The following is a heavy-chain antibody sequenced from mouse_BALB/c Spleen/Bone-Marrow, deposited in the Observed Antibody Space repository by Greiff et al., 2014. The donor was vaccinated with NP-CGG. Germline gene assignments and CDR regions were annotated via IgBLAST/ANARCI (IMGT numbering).Heavy chain of an antibody. J-gene: IGHJ3*01. V-gene: IGHV1S56*01. CDR1: GYTFTSYY. Sequence: QVQLQQSGPELVKPGASVRISCKASGYTFTSYYIHWVKQRPGQGLEWIGWIYPGNVNTKYNEKFKGKATLTADKSSSTAYMQLSSLTSEDSAVYFCARGVTTGGFAYWGQGTLVTVSA. D-gene: IGHD2-3*01. CDR2: IYPGNVNT. CDR3: ARGVTTGGFAY.